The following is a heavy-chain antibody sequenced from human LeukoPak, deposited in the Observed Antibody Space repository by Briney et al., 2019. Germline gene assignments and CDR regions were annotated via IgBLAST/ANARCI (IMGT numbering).Heavy chain of an antibody. CDR2: IKQDGSEK. Sequence: GGSLRLSCAASGFTFSSYWMSWVRQAPGKGLEWVANIKQDGSEKYYVDSVKGRFTISRDNAKNSLYLQMNSLRAEDTAVYYCARQWIQLWRGHWFDPWGQGTLVTVSS. J-gene: IGHJ5*02. V-gene: IGHV3-7*01. CDR3: ARQWIQLWRGHWFDP. D-gene: IGHD5-18*01. CDR1: GFTFSSYW.